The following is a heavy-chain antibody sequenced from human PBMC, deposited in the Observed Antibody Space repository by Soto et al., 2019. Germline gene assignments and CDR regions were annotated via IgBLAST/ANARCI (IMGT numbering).Heavy chain of an antibody. CDR2: ISTGGNII. J-gene: IGHJ4*03. V-gene: IGHV3-11*01. CDR1: GLTFSDYY. Sequence: LRLSFAVSGLTFSDYYMSWIRQAPGKGLEWISFISTGGNIIYYADSVEGRFTIPRDNAQNSLFLQMTGLRADDTAMYYCAAEHYGDSMCCDARGRRTLLCVSS. CDR3: AAEHYGDSMCCDA. D-gene: IGHD4-17*01.